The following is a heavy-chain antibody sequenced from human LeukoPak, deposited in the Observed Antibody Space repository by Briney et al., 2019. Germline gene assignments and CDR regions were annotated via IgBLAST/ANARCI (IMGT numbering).Heavy chain of an antibody. CDR3: AKDLYSSSSCFDY. CDR1: GFTFSSYG. CDR2: IGYDGSNK. Sequence: PGRSLRLSCAASGFTFSSYGMHWVRQAPGKGLEWVAVIGYDGSNKYYADSVKGRFTICRDNSKNTLYLQMNSLRAEDTAVYYCAKDLYSSSSCFDYWGQGTLVTVSS. D-gene: IGHD6-6*01. J-gene: IGHJ4*02. V-gene: IGHV3-33*06.